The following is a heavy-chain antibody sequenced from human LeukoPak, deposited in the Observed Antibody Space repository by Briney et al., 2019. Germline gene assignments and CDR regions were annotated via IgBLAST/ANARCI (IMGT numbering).Heavy chain of an antibody. CDR3: ARENYYDSSGYLFDY. Sequence: SQTPSLTCTVSGGSISSGSYYWSWIRQPAGKGLEWIGRIYTSGSTNYNPSLKSRVTISVDTSKNQFSLKLSSVTAADTAVYYCARENYYDSSGYLFDYWGQGTLVTVSS. V-gene: IGHV4-61*02. D-gene: IGHD3-22*01. CDR2: IYTSGST. J-gene: IGHJ4*02. CDR1: GGSISSGSYY.